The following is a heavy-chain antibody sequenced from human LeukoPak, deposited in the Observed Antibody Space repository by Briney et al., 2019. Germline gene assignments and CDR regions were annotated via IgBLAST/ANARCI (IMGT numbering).Heavy chain of an antibody. CDR3: ARDLVSSSSSRDYYYAVDV. J-gene: IGHJ6*02. Sequence: GGSLRLSCEASGFTFSGYGMHWVRQAPGKGLEWVSGTWYHGDNKYYADSVKGRFTISRDNSKNTLYLQMNSLRAEDTAVYYCARDLVSSSSSRDYYYAVDVWGQGTTVTVSS. V-gene: IGHV3-33*01. CDR2: TWYHGDNK. D-gene: IGHD6-6*01. CDR1: GFTFSGYG.